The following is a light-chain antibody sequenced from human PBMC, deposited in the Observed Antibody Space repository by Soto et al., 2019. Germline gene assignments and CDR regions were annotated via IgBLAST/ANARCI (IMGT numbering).Light chain of an antibody. CDR3: QPYNSYPLT. CDR1: QSISSW. V-gene: IGKV1-5*03. J-gene: IGKJ4*01. Sequence: DIQMTQSPSTLSASVGDRVTITCRASQSISSWLAWYQQKPGKAPNLLIYKASSLESGVPSRFSGSGSGTEFTLTTSSLQPDDFATYYCQPYNSYPLTFGGGTKVEIK. CDR2: KAS.